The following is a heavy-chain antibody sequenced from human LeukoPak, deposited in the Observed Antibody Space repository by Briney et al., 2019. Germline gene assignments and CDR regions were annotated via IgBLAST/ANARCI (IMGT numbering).Heavy chain of an antibody. D-gene: IGHD6-13*01. Sequence: ASVKVSCNASGYTFTIYAMNWVRQAPGQGLEWMGWINPNSGGTNYAQKFQGRVTMTRDTSISTAYMELSRLRSDDTAVYYCARALPRPRFQQLVEGDAFDIWGQGTMVTVSS. CDR2: INPNSGGT. CDR3: ARALPRPRFQQLVEGDAFDI. V-gene: IGHV1-2*02. CDR1: GYTFTIYA. J-gene: IGHJ3*02.